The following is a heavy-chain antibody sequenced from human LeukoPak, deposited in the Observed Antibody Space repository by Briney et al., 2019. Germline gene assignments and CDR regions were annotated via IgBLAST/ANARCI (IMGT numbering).Heavy chain of an antibody. CDR2: IYYSGST. V-gene: IGHV4-59*01. CDR3: ARVFQGVVPAAIYDY. Sequence: SETLSLTCTVSGGFISSYYWSWIRQPPGKGLEWIGYIYYSGSTNYNPSLKSRVTISVDTSKNQFSLKLSSVTAADTAVYYCARVFQGVVPAAIYDYWGQGTLVTVSS. J-gene: IGHJ4*02. D-gene: IGHD2-2*02. CDR1: GGFISSYY.